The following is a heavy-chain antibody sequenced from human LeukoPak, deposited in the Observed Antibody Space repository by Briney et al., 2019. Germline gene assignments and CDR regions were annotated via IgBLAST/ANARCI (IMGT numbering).Heavy chain of an antibody. CDR2: IIPIFGTA. CDR1: GGTFSSYA. Sequence: SVKVSCKASGGTFSSYAISWVRQAPGQGLEWMGGIIPIFGTANYAQKFQGRVTITADESTSTAYMELSSLRSEDTAVYYCARELGKGGTFDYWGQGTLVTVSS. J-gene: IGHJ4*02. D-gene: IGHD2-15*01. CDR3: ARELGKGGTFDY. V-gene: IGHV1-69*13.